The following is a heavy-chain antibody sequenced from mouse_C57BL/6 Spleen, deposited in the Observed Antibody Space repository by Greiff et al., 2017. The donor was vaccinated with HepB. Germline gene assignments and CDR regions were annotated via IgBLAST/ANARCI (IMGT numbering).Heavy chain of an antibody. CDR1: GYAFSSSW. J-gene: IGHJ2*01. D-gene: IGHD2-3*01. V-gene: IGHV1-82*01. CDR3: AGDGYYFDY. CDR2: IYPGDGDT. Sequence: VQLQQSGPELVKPGASVKISCKASGYAFSSSWMNWVKQRPGKGLEWIGRIYPGDGDTNYNGKFKGKATLTADKSSSTAYMQRSSLTSEDSAVYFCAGDGYYFDYWGQGTTLTVSS.